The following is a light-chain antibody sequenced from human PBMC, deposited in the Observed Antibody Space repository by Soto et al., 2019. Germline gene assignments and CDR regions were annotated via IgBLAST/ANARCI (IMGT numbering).Light chain of an antibody. J-gene: IGKJ2*01. V-gene: IGKV2-28*01. CDR1: QSLLQSNGYSY. CDR2: LGS. CDR3: LQALETPYT. Sequence: DIVMTQSPLSLPVTPGGPASISCRSSQSLLQSNGYSYVDWYLQKPGQSPQLLIFLGSNRASGVPDRISGSGSGTDFTLNISSVEAEDVATYYCLQALETPYTFGQGPKLQIK.